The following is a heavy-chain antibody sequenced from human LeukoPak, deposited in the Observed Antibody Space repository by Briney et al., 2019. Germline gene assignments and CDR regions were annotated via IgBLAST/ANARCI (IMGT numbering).Heavy chain of an antibody. CDR3: ARSPRAYYDFWSGPVPPDY. Sequence: SETLSLTCTVSGGSISSGDYYWSWIRQPPGKGLEWIGYIYYSGSTYYNPSLKSRVTVSADTSKNQFSLKLSSVTAADTAVYYCARSPRAYYDFWSGPVPPDYWGQGTLVTVSS. J-gene: IGHJ4*02. D-gene: IGHD3-3*01. CDR1: GGSISSGDYY. V-gene: IGHV4-30-4*08. CDR2: IYYSGST.